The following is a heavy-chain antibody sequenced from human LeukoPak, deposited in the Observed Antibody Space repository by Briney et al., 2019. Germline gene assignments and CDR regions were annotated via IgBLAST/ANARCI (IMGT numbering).Heavy chain of an antibody. D-gene: IGHD3-22*01. J-gene: IGHJ4*02. V-gene: IGHV1-18*01. CDR2: ISAYYGSK. CDR3: ARDSGYYVLFDY. CDR1: VCTFTSYG. Sequence: ASVTVTFMSSVCTFTSYGISWVRQAPGQGLDGMGLISAYYGSKNYAQKLQGRVTINTHTSTRTAYMELRSLRDDDTAVYYCARDSGYYVLFDYWGQGTLVTVSS.